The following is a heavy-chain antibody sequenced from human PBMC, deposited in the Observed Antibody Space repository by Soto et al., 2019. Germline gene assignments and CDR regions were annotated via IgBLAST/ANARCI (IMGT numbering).Heavy chain of an antibody. Sequence: GESLKISCAASGFTFSSYAMHWVRQAPGKGLEYVSAISSNGGSTYYANSVKGRFTISRDNSKNTLYLQMGSLRAEDMAVYYCARDPAYYDILTGYYDYWGQGTLVTVSS. V-gene: IGHV3-64*01. CDR2: ISSNGGST. J-gene: IGHJ4*02. CDR1: GFTFSSYA. D-gene: IGHD3-9*01. CDR3: ARDPAYYDILTGYYDY.